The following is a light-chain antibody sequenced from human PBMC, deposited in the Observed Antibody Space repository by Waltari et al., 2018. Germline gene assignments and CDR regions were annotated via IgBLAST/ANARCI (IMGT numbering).Light chain of an antibody. Sequence: QSALTQPASVSGSPGQSITISCTGTSRDGSFNYVSWYQQHPGTAPKLLIYDVTNRPSGVSHRFSGSKSGNTASLTISGLQAEDEAEYYCSSYISSSIPYVFGTGTKVTVL. CDR3: SSYISSSIPYV. CDR2: DVT. J-gene: IGLJ1*01. CDR1: SRDGSFNY. V-gene: IGLV2-14*03.